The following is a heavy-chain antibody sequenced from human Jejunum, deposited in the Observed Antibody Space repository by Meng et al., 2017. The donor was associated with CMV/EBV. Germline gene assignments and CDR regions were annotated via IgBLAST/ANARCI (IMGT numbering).Heavy chain of an antibody. CDR2: IYYSGST. D-gene: IGHD3-3*01. Sequence: TVSGGSISSGGYYWSWIRQHPGKGLEWIGYIYYSGSTYYNPSLKSRLTISVDTSKTQFSLKLSSVTAADTAVYYCAGYLESDAFDIWGQGTMVTVSS. CDR1: GGSISSGGYY. V-gene: IGHV4-31*03. J-gene: IGHJ3*02. CDR3: AGYLESDAFDI.